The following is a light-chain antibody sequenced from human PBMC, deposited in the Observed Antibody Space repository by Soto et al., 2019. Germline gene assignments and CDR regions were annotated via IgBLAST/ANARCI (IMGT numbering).Light chain of an antibody. CDR2: DAS. Sequence: DIQMTQSPSTLSASVGDRVTISCRASQSISRWLAWYQQKPGEAPKVLIYDASSLESGVPSRFSGSGSGTEFTLTNNSLQPDDSATYYCQQYNSPATFGQGTKLEIK. CDR3: QQYNSPAT. J-gene: IGKJ2*01. CDR1: QSISRW. V-gene: IGKV1-5*01.